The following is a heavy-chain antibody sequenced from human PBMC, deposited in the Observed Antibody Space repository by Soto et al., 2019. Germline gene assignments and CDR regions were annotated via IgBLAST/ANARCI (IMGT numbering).Heavy chain of an antibody. V-gene: IGHV3-30*18. D-gene: IGHD2-21*01. CDR3: AKGYCGGDCLTRNDAFDI. CDR2: ISYDGSNK. J-gene: IGHJ3*02. Sequence: GGSLRLSCAASGFTFCSYGMHWVRQAPGKGLEWVAVISYDGSNKYYADSVKGRFTISRDNSKNTLYLQMNSLRAEDTAVYYCAKGYCGGDCLTRNDAFDIWGQGTMVTVSS. CDR1: GFTFCSYG.